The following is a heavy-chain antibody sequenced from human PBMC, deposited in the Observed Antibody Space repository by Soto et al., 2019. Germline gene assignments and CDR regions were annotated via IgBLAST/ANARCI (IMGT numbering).Heavy chain of an antibody. D-gene: IGHD6-13*01. CDR2: ISNDGRDK. CDR1: GFTFNNYG. V-gene: IGHV3-30*18. Sequence: QVQLVESGGSVVQPGTSLRLSCAASGFTFNNYGMHWVRQAPGTGLEWVATISNDGRDKYYADSVKGRLTISRDNSKNTLYLQMNSLRAEDTAVYYCAKDQGIAASHGVDWGQGTLVTVSS. J-gene: IGHJ3*01. CDR3: AKDQGIAASHGVD.